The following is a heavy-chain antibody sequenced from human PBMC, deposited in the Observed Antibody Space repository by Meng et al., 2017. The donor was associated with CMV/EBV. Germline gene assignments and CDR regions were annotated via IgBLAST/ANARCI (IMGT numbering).Heavy chain of an antibody. CDR3: ARDGSSSVYYYYGMDV. CDR2: IYYSGST. D-gene: IGHD6-6*01. V-gene: IGHV4-59*12. CDR1: GGSISSYY. Sequence: GSLRLSCTVSGGSISSYYWGWIRQPPGKGLEWIGYIYYSGSTNYNPSLKSRVTISVDTSKNQFSLKLSSVTAADTAVYYCARDGSSSVYYYYGMDVWGQGTTVTVSS. J-gene: IGHJ6*02.